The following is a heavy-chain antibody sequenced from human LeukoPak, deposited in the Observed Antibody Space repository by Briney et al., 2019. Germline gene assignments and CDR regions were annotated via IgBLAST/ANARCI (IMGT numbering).Heavy chain of an antibody. D-gene: IGHD6-19*01. Sequence: GGSLRLSCAASGFTFSSYAMSWVRQAPGKGLEWVSSISGSGSTTYYADSVKGRFTISRDNSKNTLYLQMNSLRAEDTAVYYCARAYRGYSSGWYSGGPAYWGQGTLVTVSS. J-gene: IGHJ4*02. CDR1: GFTFSSYA. CDR2: ISGSGSTT. V-gene: IGHV3-23*01. CDR3: ARAYRGYSSGWYSGGPAY.